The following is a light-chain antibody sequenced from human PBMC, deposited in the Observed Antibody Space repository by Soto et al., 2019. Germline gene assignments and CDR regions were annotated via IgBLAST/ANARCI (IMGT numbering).Light chain of an antibody. V-gene: IGKV1-5*03. J-gene: IGKJ1*01. CDR2: KAS. CDR1: QSVSSW. Sequence: DIQITQSHFTLSASLGNRVTIXCRASQSVSSWLAWFQQKPGKAPKLLIYKASSLQSGVSSRFSGGGAGTEFTLTISSLQPDDFATYYCQQYKTYWTFGPGTKVDIK. CDR3: QQYKTYWT.